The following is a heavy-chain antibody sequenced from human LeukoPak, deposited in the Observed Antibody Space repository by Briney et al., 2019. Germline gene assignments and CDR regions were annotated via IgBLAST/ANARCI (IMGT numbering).Heavy chain of an antibody. CDR3: ARVLGPYYDSSGPGEYFDY. Sequence: SETLSLTCTVSGGSISGHYWSWIRQSPGRGLEWIGNIYASGSTNYNPSLKSRVTMSVDTSKNQFSLKLSSVTAADTAVYYCARVLGPYYDSSGPGEYFDYWGQGTLVTVSS. D-gene: IGHD3-22*01. CDR2: IYASGST. J-gene: IGHJ4*02. V-gene: IGHV4-4*09. CDR1: GGSISGHY.